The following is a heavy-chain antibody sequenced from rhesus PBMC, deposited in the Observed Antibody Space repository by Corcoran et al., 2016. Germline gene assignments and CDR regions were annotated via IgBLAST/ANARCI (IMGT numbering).Heavy chain of an antibody. D-gene: IGHD2-15*01. CDR1: GASISSDW. Sequence: QVQLQESGPGLVKPSATLSLTCAVSGASISSDWWSWIRQPPGKGLEWIGGINGNSGRTYYNPSLKSRVTISKDASKNQFSLNLSSVTAADTAVYYCARDRTNRDWGQGVLVTVSS. CDR3: ARDRTNRD. J-gene: IGHJ4*01. CDR2: INGNSGRT. V-gene: IGHV4-80*01.